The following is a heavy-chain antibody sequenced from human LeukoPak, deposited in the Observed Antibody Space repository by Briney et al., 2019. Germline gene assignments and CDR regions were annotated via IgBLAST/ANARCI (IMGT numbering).Heavy chain of an antibody. J-gene: IGHJ4*02. D-gene: IGHD3-16*02. CDR2: IRWNTGSR. CDR1: GFTFDAYA. V-gene: IGHV3-9*01. Sequence: GRSLTLPCAASGFTFDAYAMHWLRQAPGQGLEWVSGIRWNTGSRGYADSVKGRFTISRDNAKNSLYLQMNSLRAEDTALYYCAKDSGAGGYDYVWGSYRHNPFDYWGQGTLVTVSS. CDR3: AKDSGAGGYDYVWGSYRHNPFDY.